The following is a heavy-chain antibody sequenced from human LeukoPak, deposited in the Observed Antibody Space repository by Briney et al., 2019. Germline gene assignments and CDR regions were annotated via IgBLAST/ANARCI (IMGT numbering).Heavy chain of an antibody. J-gene: IGHJ4*02. Sequence: SETLSLTCAVYGGSFSGYYWSWIRQPPGKGLEWIGEINHSGSTNYNPSLKSRVTISVDTSKNQFSLKLSSVTAADTAVYYCARVAAAGTVVDYWGQGTLVTFSS. V-gene: IGHV4-34*01. CDR1: GGSFSGYY. CDR2: INHSGST. D-gene: IGHD6-13*01. CDR3: ARVAAAGTVVDY.